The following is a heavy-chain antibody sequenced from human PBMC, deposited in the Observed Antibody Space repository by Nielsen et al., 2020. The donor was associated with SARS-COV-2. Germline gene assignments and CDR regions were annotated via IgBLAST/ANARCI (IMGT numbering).Heavy chain of an antibody. Sequence: GGSLRLSCAASGFTFSSYGMHWVRQAPDKGLEWVAFIRYDGSNKYYADSVKGRFTISRDNSKNTLYLQMNSLRAEDTAVYYCAKPLAVAGTGWFDPWGQGTLVTVSS. D-gene: IGHD6-19*01. CDR3: AKPLAVAGTGWFDP. CDR2: IRYDGSNK. CDR1: GFTFSSYG. V-gene: IGHV3-30*02. J-gene: IGHJ5*02.